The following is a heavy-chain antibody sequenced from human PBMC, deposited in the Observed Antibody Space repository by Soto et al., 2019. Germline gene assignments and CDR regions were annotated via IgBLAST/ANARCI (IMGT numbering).Heavy chain of an antibody. CDR1: GGAISGYY. CDR3: ARGQRSSDWFDP. D-gene: IGHD6-25*01. J-gene: IGHJ5*02. Sequence: SETLSLTCTVTGGAISGYYWTWIRQSDGEGLEWMGRIYSSGSTNYNPSLKSRVTISLDTSMNYFSLRLSSVTAADTAVYYCARGQRSSDWFDPWGQGTLVTVSS. V-gene: IGHV4-4*07. CDR2: IYSSGST.